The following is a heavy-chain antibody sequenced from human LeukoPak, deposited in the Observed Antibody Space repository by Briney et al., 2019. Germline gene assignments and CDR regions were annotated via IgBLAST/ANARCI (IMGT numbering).Heavy chain of an antibody. Sequence: GGSLRLSCAASGFTFSSYAMSWVRQAPGKGLEWVSAISGSGGSTYYADSVKGRFTISRDNSKNTLYLQMNSLRAEDTAVYYCARGRTFTIFGVVDYWGQGTLVTVSS. J-gene: IGHJ4*02. CDR3: ARGRTFTIFGVVDY. V-gene: IGHV3-23*01. CDR2: ISGSGGST. D-gene: IGHD3-3*01. CDR1: GFTFSSYA.